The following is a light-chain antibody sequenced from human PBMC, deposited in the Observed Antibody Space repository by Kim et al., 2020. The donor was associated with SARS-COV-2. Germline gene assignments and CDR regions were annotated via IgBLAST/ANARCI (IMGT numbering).Light chain of an antibody. CDR3: NSYAGNNRHV. J-gene: IGLJ1*01. CDR1: SSDVGGYNY. Sequence: QSALTQPPSASVSPGQSVTISCTGTSSDVGGYNYVSWYQQHPGKAPKLIIYEVTKRPSGVPDRFSGSKSGNTASLTVSGLQAEDEAEYYCNSYAGNNRHVFGSGTKVTVL. V-gene: IGLV2-8*01. CDR2: EVT.